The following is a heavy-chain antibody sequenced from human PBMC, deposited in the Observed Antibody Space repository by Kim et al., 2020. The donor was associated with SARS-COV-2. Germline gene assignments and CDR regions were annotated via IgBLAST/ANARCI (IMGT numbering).Heavy chain of an antibody. CDR2: ISSSSSYI. D-gene: IGHD3-3*01. CDR1: GFTFSSYS. Sequence: GGSLRLSCAASGFTFSSYSMNWVRQAPGKGLEWVSSISSSSSYIYYADSVKGRFTISRDNAKNSLYLQMNSLRAEDTAVYYCAREEGDTIFGVVIITGFMDVWGQGTTVTVSS. V-gene: IGHV3-21*01. J-gene: IGHJ6*02. CDR3: AREEGDTIFGVVIITGFMDV.